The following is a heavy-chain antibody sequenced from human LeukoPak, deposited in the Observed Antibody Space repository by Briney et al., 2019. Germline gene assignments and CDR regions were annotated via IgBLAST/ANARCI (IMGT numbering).Heavy chain of an antibody. V-gene: IGHV1-18*01. D-gene: IGHD2-2*01. Sequence: GASVKVSCKASGYTFTSYGISWVRQAPGQGLEWMGWISAYNGNTNYAQRLQGRVTMTTDTSTSTAYMELRSLRSDDTAVYYCARGTDIVVVPAAVDYWGQGTLVTVSS. CDR3: ARGTDIVVVPAAVDY. CDR1: GYTFTSYG. J-gene: IGHJ4*02. CDR2: ISAYNGNT.